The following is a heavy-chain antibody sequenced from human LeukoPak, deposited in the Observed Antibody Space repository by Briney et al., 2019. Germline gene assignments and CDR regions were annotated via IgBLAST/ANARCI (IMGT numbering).Heavy chain of an antibody. CDR2: IYYSGST. Sequence: SETLSLTCTVSGGSVSSGSYYWSWIRQPPGKGLEWIGYIYYSGSTNYNPSLKSRVTISVDTSKNQFSLKLSSVTAADTAVYYCARAGVTMTPFDYWGQGTQVTVSS. CDR3: ARAGVTMTPFDY. D-gene: IGHD3-22*01. V-gene: IGHV4-61*01. J-gene: IGHJ4*02. CDR1: GGSVSSGSYY.